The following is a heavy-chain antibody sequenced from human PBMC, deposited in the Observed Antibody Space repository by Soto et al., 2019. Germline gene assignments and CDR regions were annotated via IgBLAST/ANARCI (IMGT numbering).Heavy chain of an antibody. D-gene: IGHD2-2*01. J-gene: IGHJ6*02. CDR1: GGSISSGPYS. V-gene: IGHV4-39*01. CDR3: ARLGGYCSGTSCYGYYGMDV. CDR2: FYYSGST. Sequence: ASETLSLTCTVPGGSISSGPYSWGWIRQPPGKGLERIGTFYYSGSTYYNPSLESRVTISVDTSKNQFSLKVSSVTAADTAMYYCARLGGYCSGTSCYGYYGMDVWGQGTTVTVSS.